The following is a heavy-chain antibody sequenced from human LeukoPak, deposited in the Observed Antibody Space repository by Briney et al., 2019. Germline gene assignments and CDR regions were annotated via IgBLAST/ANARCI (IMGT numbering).Heavy chain of an antibody. CDR3: ARWSGYYCRFDY. Sequence: GASVKVSCKASGYTFTSYDINWVRQATGQGLEWMGWMNTNSGNTGYAQKFQGRVTMTRNTSISTAYMELSSLRSEDTAMYYCARWSGYYCRFDYWGQGTLVTVSS. CDR2: MNTNSGNT. V-gene: IGHV1-8*01. CDR1: GYTFTSYD. D-gene: IGHD3-3*01. J-gene: IGHJ4*02.